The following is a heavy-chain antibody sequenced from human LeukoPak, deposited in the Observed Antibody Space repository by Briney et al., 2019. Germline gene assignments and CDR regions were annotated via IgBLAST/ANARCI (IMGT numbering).Heavy chain of an antibody. Sequence: GGSLRLSCAASGFTFSSYWMHWVRQAPGKGLVWVSRINTDGSSTSYADSVKGRFTISRDNAKNTLYLQMNSLRAEDTAVYYCARDGDWLVQPYGMDVWGQGTTVTVSS. V-gene: IGHV3-74*01. CDR1: GFTFSSYW. CDR2: INTDGSST. CDR3: ARDGDWLVQPYGMDV. D-gene: IGHD3-9*01. J-gene: IGHJ6*02.